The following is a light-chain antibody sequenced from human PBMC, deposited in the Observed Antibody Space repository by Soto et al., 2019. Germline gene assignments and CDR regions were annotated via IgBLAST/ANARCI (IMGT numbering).Light chain of an antibody. CDR2: AAS. Sequence: DIQMTQSPSSLPASVGDRVTITCQASQDISNHLNWYQQKPGKAPKLLIYAASRLQSAVPSRFSGSGSGTDFTLTISSLQPEDCATYYCQQSYSIPHLAFGGGTKVDIK. V-gene: IGKV1-39*01. CDR1: QDISNH. J-gene: IGKJ4*01. CDR3: QQSYSIPHLA.